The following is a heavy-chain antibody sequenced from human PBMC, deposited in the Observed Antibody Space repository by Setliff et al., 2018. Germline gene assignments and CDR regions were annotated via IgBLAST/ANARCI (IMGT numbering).Heavy chain of an antibody. CDR1: GGSFSGYY. J-gene: IGHJ4*02. V-gene: IGHV4-34*01. CDR2: INHSGST. Sequence: SETLSLTCAVYGGSFSGYYWSWIRQPPGKGLEWIGEINHSGSTNYNPSLKSRVTISVDMSKNQFSLKLSSVTAADTAVYYCARGGYSRGPPVYYFDYWGQGTLVTVSS. D-gene: IGHD5-12*01. CDR3: ARGGYSRGPPVYYFDY.